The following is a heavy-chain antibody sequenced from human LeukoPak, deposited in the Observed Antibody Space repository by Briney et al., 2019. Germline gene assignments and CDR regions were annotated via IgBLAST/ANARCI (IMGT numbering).Heavy chain of an antibody. J-gene: IGHJ4*02. V-gene: IGHV1-18*01. CDR3: ARDPGIAVAGTESDY. CDR1: SYTFTSYG. CDR2: ISAYNGNT. D-gene: IGHD6-19*01. Sequence: ASVKVSCKASSYTFTSYGISWVRQAPGQGLEWMGWISAYNGNTNYAQKLQGRVTMTTDTSTSTAYMELRSLRSDDTAVYYCARDPGIAVAGTESDYWGQGTLVTVSS.